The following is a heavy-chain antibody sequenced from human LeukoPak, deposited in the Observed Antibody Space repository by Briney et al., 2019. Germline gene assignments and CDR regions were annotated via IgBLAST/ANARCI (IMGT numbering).Heavy chain of an antibody. J-gene: IGHJ4*02. CDR2: ISYDGSNK. CDR1: GFTFSSYA. V-gene: IGHV3-30-3*01. CDR3: ARDEVMGELHPCVDY. Sequence: GGSLRLSCAASGFTFSSYAMHWVRQAPGKGLEWVAVISYDGSNKYYADSVKGRFTISRDNSKNTLYLQMNSLRAEDTAVYYCARDEVMGELHPCVDYWGQGTLVTVSS. D-gene: IGHD1-26*01.